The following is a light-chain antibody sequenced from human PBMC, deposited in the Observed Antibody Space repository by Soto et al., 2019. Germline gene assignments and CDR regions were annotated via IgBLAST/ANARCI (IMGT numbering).Light chain of an antibody. J-gene: IGLJ1*01. CDR3: TSYAGTYSFFYV. CDR1: SSDVGAYNY. Sequence: QSALTQPPSASGSPGQSVTISCTGTSSDVGAYNYVSWYQQLPGKAPKLIIHEVSKRPSGVPDRFSDSKSGNTASLTVSGLQAEDEADYYCTSYAGTYSFFYVFGTGTKVTVL. V-gene: IGLV2-8*01. CDR2: EVS.